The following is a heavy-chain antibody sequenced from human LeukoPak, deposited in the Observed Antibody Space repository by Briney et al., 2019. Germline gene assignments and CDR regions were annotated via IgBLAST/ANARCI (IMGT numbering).Heavy chain of an antibody. CDR3: ARVIYDMLTGESFDY. V-gene: IGHV4-4*07. Sequence: SETLSLTCTVSGGSISSYYWSWIRQPAGKGLEWIGRIYTSGSTNYNPSLKSRVTMSVDTSKNQFSLKLSSVTAADTAVYYCARVIYDMLTGESFDYWGQGTLVTVSS. J-gene: IGHJ4*02. D-gene: IGHD3-9*01. CDR1: GGSISSYY. CDR2: IYTSGST.